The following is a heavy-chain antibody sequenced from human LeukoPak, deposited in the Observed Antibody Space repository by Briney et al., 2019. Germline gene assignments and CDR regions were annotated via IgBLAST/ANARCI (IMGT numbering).Heavy chain of an antibody. Sequence: GGSLRLSCAASGFTFSSYAMSWVRQAPGKGLEWVSAISGSGGSTYYADSVKGRFTISRDNSKSTLCLQMDSLRAEDTAVYYCAKRGPKAGARSIDYWGQGTLVTVSS. V-gene: IGHV3-23*01. CDR1: GFTFSSYA. CDR3: AKRGPKAGARSIDY. J-gene: IGHJ4*02. CDR2: ISGSGGST. D-gene: IGHD6-19*01.